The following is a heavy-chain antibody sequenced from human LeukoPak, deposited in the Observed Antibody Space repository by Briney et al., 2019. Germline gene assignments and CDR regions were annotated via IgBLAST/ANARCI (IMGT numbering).Heavy chain of an antibody. J-gene: IGHJ4*02. Sequence: GGSLRLSCAASGFSFSNSAMSWVRQAPGKGLEWVSGISGDSGGTNYADSVKGRFTISRDNAKNTLYLQMNSLRAEDTAVYYCARDKDGAVTTGDYWGQGTLVTVSS. D-gene: IGHD4-17*01. CDR3: ARDKDGAVTTGDY. V-gene: IGHV3-23*01. CDR1: GFSFSNSA. CDR2: ISGDSGGT.